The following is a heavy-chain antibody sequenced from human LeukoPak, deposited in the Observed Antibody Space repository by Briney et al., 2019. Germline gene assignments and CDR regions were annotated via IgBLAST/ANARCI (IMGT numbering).Heavy chain of an antibody. Sequence: SETLSLTCTVSGGSISSYYWSWIRQPPGKGLEWIGEIDHSGSTNYNPSLKSRVTISVDTSKNQFSLKLSSVTAADTAVYYCAGGYCSSTSCYESYYYYYMDVWGKGTTVTVSS. CDR1: GGSISSYY. CDR3: AGGYCSSTSCYESYYYYYMDV. D-gene: IGHD2-2*01. V-gene: IGHV4-34*01. CDR2: IDHSGST. J-gene: IGHJ6*03.